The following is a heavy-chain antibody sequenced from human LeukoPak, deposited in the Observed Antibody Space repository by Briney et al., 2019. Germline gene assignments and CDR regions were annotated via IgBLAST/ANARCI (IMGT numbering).Heavy chain of an antibody. J-gene: IGHJ5*02. CDR1: GYSFTDYY. D-gene: IGHD3-3*01. Sequence: ALVKVSCKTSGYSFTDYYIHWVRQAPGQGLEWMGGINTKSGRTSSARKFQGRVTMTRDPSITTVYMDMAWLTSDDTAIYFCARADFIDAGPYLIGPWGQGTLVTVSS. CDR2: INTKSGRT. V-gene: IGHV1-2*02. CDR3: ARADFIDAGPYLIGP.